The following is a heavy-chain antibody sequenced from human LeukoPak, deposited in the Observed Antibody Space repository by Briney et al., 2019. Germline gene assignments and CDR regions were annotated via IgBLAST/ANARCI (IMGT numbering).Heavy chain of an antibody. D-gene: IGHD5-24*01. V-gene: IGHV3-74*03. CDR1: GFTFSTFW. J-gene: IGHJ4*02. CDR3: AKALYGGYNSYYFDY. Sequence: GGSLRLSCAASGFTFSTFWMHWVRQAPGKGLVWVSGINSDGSITTYADSVKGRFTISRDNAENTLYLQMNSLRAEDTAVYYCAKALYGGYNSYYFDYWGQGTLVTVSS. CDR2: INSDGSIT.